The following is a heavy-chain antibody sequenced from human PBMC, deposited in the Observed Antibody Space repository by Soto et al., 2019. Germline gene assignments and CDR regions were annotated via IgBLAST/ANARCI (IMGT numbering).Heavy chain of an antibody. CDR3: ARERRGGYDIWGEYGMDV. CDR1: GGSISSYY. J-gene: IGHJ6*02. CDR2: IYYSGST. V-gene: IGHV4-59*01. D-gene: IGHD3-9*01. Sequence: SETLSLTCTVSGGSISSYYWSWIRQPPGKGLEWIGYIYYSGSTNYNPSLKSRVTISVDTSKNQFSLKLSSVTAADTAVYYCARERRGGYDIWGEYGMDVWGQGTTVTVSS.